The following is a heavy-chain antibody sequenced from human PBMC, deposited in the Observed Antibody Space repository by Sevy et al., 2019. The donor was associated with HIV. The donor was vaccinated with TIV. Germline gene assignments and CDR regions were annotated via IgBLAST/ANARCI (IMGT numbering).Heavy chain of an antibody. CDR2: ISDSSATI. D-gene: IGHD5-12*01. V-gene: IGHV3-48*01. CDR1: GFTYS. CDR3: ASQRGGYERLYYFES. Sequence: GGSLRLSCVASGFTYSMNWVRQAPGKGLEWVSYISDSSATIHYADSVKSRLTISKDNDKNSLYLQMNTLRAEDTAVYYCASQRGGYERLYYFESWGQRTLVTVSS. J-gene: IGHJ4*02.